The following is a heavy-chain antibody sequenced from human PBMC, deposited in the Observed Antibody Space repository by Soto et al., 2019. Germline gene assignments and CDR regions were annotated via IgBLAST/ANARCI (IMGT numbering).Heavy chain of an antibody. CDR2: ISAYNGNT. J-gene: IGHJ4*02. V-gene: IGHV1-18*01. CDR1: GYTFTSYG. D-gene: IGHD4-4*01. CDR3: ASPMTIVTRLGY. Sequence: ASVKVSCKASGYTFTSYGISWVLQAPGQGLEWMGWISAYNGNTNYAQKLQGRVTMTTDTSTSTVYMELSSLKSEDTAVYYCASPMTIVTRLGYWGQGTLVTVSS.